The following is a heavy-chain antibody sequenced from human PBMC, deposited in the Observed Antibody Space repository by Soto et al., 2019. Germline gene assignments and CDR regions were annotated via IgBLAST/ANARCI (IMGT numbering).Heavy chain of an antibody. J-gene: IGHJ6*02. Sequence: SETLSLTCTVSGGSISRYYWSWSRQPPGKGLEWIGNIYYTGSTYYNPSLESRVTISVDTSKNQFSLNLNSATAADTAVYFCARIRMFCSSATCYGPYYYYGMDVWGQGTTVTVSS. CDR1: GGSISRYY. D-gene: IGHD2-2*01. CDR3: ARIRMFCSSATCYGPYYYYGMDV. V-gene: IGHV4-59*01. CDR2: IYYTGST.